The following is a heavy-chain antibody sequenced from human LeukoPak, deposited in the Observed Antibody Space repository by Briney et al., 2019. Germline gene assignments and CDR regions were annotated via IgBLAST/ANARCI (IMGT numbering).Heavy chain of an antibody. V-gene: IGHV3-23*01. CDR2: ISGSGGST. CDR3: AKGDTAMVGTFDI. CDR1: GFTFSSYA. D-gene: IGHD5-18*01. Sequence: GGSLRLSCAASGFTFSSYAMSWVRQAPGKGLEWVSAISGSGGSTYYADSVKGRFTISRDNSKNTLYLQMSSLRAEDTAVYYCAKGDTAMVGTFDIWGQGTMVTVSS. J-gene: IGHJ3*02.